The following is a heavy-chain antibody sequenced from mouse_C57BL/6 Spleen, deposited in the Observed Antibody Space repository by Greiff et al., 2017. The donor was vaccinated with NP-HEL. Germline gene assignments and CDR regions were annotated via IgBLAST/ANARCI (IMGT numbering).Heavy chain of an antibody. CDR3: ARKMYDGRGFAY. V-gene: IGHV1-69*01. D-gene: IGHD2-3*01. J-gene: IGHJ3*01. CDR2: IDPSDSYT. CDR1: GYTFTSYW. Sequence: QVQLQQPGAELVMPGASVKLSCKASGYTFTSYWMHWVKQRPGQGLEWIGEIDPSDSYTNYNQKFKGKSTLTVDKSSSTAYMQLSSLTSEDSAVYYCARKMYDGRGFAYWGQGTLVTVSA.